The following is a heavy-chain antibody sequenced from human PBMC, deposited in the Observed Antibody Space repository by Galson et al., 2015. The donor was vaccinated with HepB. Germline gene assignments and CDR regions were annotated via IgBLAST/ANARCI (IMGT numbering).Heavy chain of an antibody. V-gene: IGHV3-7*01. D-gene: IGHD2-21*02. Sequence: SLRLSCAASGFTFSSYWMSWVRQAPGKGLEWVANINQDGSEKYYVDSVKGRFTISRDNAKNSLYLQMNSLRAEDTAVYYCARDMRIYCGGDCFTDYWGQGTLVTVSS. J-gene: IGHJ4*02. CDR3: ARDMRIYCGGDCFTDY. CDR1: GFTFSSYW. CDR2: INQDGSEK.